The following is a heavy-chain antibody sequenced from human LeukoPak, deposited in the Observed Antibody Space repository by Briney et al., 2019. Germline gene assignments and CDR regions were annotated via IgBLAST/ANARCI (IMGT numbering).Heavy chain of an antibody. CDR1: GFTFSSYG. Sequence: GGSLRLSCAASGFTFSSYGMPWVRQAPGKGLEWVAVIWYDGSNKYYADSVKGRFTISRDNSKNTLYLQMNSLRAEDTAVYYCAREGIAVAGTNHDAFDIWGQGTMVTVSS. CDR2: IWYDGSNK. D-gene: IGHD6-19*01. V-gene: IGHV3-33*01. J-gene: IGHJ3*02. CDR3: AREGIAVAGTNHDAFDI.